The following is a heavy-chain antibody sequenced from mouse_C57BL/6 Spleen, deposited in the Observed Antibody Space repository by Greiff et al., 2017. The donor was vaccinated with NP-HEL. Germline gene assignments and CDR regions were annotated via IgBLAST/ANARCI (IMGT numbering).Heavy chain of an antibody. J-gene: IGHJ2*01. D-gene: IGHD2-4*01. CDR3: ARVSYDYDGFDY. CDR1: GFTFSSYA. V-gene: IGHV5-4*03. Sequence: EVKLVESGGGLVKPGGSLKLSCAASGFTFSSYAMSWVRQTPEKRLEWVATISDGGSYTYYPDNVKGRFTISRDNAKNNLYLQMSHLKSEDTAMYYCARVSYDYDGFDYWGQGSTLTVSS. CDR2: ISDGGSYT.